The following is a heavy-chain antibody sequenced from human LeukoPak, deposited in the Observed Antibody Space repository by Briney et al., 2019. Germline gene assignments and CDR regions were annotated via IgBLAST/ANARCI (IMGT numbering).Heavy chain of an antibody. CDR2: INHSGST. D-gene: IGHD3-3*01. V-gene: IGHV4-34*01. CDR3: ARGLHDFWSGYYTYYYYYYMDV. CDR1: GGSFSGYY. Sequence: PSETLSLTCAVYGGSFSGYYWSWIRQPPGKGLEWIGDINHSGSTNYNPSLKGRVTISVDTSKNQFSLKLSCVTAADTAVYYCARGLHDFWSGYYTYYYYYYMDVWGKGTTVTVSS. J-gene: IGHJ6*03.